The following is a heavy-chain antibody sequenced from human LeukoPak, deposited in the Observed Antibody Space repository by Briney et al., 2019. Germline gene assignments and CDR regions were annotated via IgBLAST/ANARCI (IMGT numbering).Heavy chain of an antibody. D-gene: IGHD6-13*01. J-gene: IGHJ4*02. CDR3: ARESYSSRHYYFDY. V-gene: IGHV3-30-3*01. CDR2: ISYDGSNK. Sequence: GGSLRLSCSASGFTFSSYAMHWVRQAPGKGLEWVAVISYDGSNKYYADSVKGRFTISRDNSKNTLYLQMNSLRAEDTAVYYCARESYSSRHYYFDYWGQGTLVTVSS. CDR1: GFTFSSYA.